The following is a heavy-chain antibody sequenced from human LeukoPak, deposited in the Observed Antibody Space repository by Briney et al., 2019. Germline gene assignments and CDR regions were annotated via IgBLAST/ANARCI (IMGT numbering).Heavy chain of an antibody. Sequence: SVKVSCKASGGTFSSYAISWVRQAPGQGLEWMGRIIPNFGTANYAQKFQGRVTITADKSTSTAYMELSSLRSEDTAVYYCARDSCSSTSCANWGQGTLVTVSS. CDR1: GGTFSSYA. CDR3: ARDSCSSTSCAN. CDR2: IIPNFGTA. V-gene: IGHV1-69*06. J-gene: IGHJ4*02. D-gene: IGHD2-2*01.